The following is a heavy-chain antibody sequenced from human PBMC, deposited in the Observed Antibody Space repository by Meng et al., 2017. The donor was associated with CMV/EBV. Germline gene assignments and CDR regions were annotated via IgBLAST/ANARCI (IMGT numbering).Heavy chain of an antibody. CDR2: ISSSSSTI. V-gene: IGHV3-48*01. J-gene: IGHJ4*02. D-gene: IGHD1-26*01. Sequence: GESLKISCAASGFTFSSYSMNWVRQAPGKGLEWVSYISSSSSTIYYADSVKGRFTISRDNSKNTLYLQMNSLRAEDTAVYYCAKERGWELLGLFDYWGQGTMVTVSS. CDR1: GFTFSSYS. CDR3: AKERGWELLGLFDY.